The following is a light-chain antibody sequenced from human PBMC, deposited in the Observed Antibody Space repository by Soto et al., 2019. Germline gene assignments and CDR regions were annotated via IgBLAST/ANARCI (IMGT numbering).Light chain of an antibody. CDR3: SSFAGTNSFV. CDR1: SSDVGSYNL. CDR2: EVT. V-gene: IGLV2-8*01. Sequence: QSALTQPASVSGSPGQSITISCTGTSSDVGSYNLVSWYQQQPGKAPKLIIYEVTRRPSGVPDRIFGSKSDTTASLTVSGLQAEDEADYYCSSFAGTNSFVFGTGTKVTVL. J-gene: IGLJ1*01.